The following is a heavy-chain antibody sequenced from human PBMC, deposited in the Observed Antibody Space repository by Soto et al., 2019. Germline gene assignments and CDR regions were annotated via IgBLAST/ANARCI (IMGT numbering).Heavy chain of an antibody. Sequence: QVQLVQSGAEVKKPGSSVKVSCKASGGTFSSYAISWVRQAPGQGLEWMGGIIPIFGTANNAQKFQGRVTITADESTSTAYMELSSLRSEDTAVYYCARAQLDTALAIYYYYGMDVWGQGTTVTVSS. CDR3: ARAQLDTALAIYYYYGMDV. D-gene: IGHD5-18*01. CDR2: IIPIFGTA. V-gene: IGHV1-69*01. J-gene: IGHJ6*02. CDR1: GGTFSSYA.